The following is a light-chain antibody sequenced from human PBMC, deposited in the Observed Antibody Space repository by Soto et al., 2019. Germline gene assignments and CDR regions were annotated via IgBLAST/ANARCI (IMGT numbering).Light chain of an antibody. V-gene: IGLV1-44*01. Sequence: QSALTQPPSASGTPGQRVTISCSGSSSNIGSNTVNWYQQLPGTAPKLLIYSNNQRPSGVPDRFSGSKSGTSASLAISGLQSEDEADYYCAAWDDSLNGHVVFGGGTKVTDL. CDR1: SSNIGSNT. CDR3: AAWDDSLNGHVV. J-gene: IGLJ2*01. CDR2: SNN.